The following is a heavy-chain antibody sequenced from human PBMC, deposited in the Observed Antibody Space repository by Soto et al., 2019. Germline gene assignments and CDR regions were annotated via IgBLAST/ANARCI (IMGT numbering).Heavy chain of an antibody. CDR2: IIPILGIA. D-gene: IGHD3-10*01. V-gene: IGHV1-69*08. J-gene: IGHJ5*02. CDR1: GGTFSSYT. CDR3: ARDPGLRATRYNWFDP. Sequence: QVQLVQSGAEVKKPGSSVKVSCKASGGTFSSYTISWVRQAPGQGLEWMGRIIPILGIANYAQKFQGRVTITADKSSSTAYMELSSLSSEDTAVYYCARDPGLRATRYNWFDPWGQGTLVTVSS.